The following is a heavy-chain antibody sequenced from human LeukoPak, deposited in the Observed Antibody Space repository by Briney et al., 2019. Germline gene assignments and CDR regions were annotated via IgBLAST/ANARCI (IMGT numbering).Heavy chain of an antibody. J-gene: IGHJ4*02. CDR1: GFTFSTYG. CDR2: IRSSGDNT. CDR3: AKSARGGLPSPAFDY. Sequence: GGSLRLSCAASGFTFSTYGMSWVRQAPGKGLEWVSTIRSSGDNTYYADSVKGRFTISRDNDRNTLFLQMNSLRAEDTAVYYCAKSARGGLPSPAFDYWGQGTLVTVSS. D-gene: IGHD5-12*01. V-gene: IGHV3-23*01.